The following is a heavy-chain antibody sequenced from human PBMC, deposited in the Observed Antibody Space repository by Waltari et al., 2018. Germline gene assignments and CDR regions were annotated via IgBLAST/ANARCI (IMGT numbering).Heavy chain of an antibody. CDR1: GGSISSYY. CDR3: ARDTGYYGSGWGFDP. Sequence: QVQLQESGPGLVKPSETLSLTCTVSGGSISSYYWSWLRQPPGKGLEWIGYIYYSGSTNYNPSLKSRVTISVDTSKNQFSLKLSSVTAADTAVYYCARDTGYYGSGWGFDPWGQGTLVTVSS. CDR2: IYYSGST. J-gene: IGHJ5*02. D-gene: IGHD3-10*01. V-gene: IGHV4-59*01.